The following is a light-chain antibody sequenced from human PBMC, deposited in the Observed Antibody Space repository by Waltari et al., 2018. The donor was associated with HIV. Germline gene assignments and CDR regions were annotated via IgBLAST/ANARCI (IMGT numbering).Light chain of an antibody. Sequence: EIVLTQSPGTLSFSPGERATLSCRASQSVRSRSLAWYQQKPGQAPRLLIYGASTRATGIPDRFIGSGSGTDFTLTISRLEPEDFAVYYCQQYGSSQTFGQGTKVEIK. J-gene: IGKJ1*01. CDR3: QQYGSSQT. V-gene: IGKV3-20*01. CDR1: QSVRSRS. CDR2: GAS.